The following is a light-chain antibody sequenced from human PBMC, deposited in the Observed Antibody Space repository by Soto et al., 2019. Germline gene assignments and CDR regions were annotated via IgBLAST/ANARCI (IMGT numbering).Light chain of an antibody. V-gene: IGKV3-20*01. Sequence: EIVLTQSPGTLSLSPGERATFSCRASQSVSNSYLAWYQQKPGQAPRLLISGASSRATGIPDRFSGSGSGTDFTLTISRLEPEDFAVYYCQQYGSSGTFGQGTKVDIK. CDR3: QQYGSSGT. J-gene: IGKJ1*01. CDR2: GAS. CDR1: QSVSNSY.